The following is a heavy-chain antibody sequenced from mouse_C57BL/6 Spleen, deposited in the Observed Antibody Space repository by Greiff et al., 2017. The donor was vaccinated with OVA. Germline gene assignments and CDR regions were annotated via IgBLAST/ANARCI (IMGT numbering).Heavy chain of an antibody. V-gene: IGHV1-50*01. CDR3: ARRAIYYDYAYAMDY. CDR2: IDPSDSYT. D-gene: IGHD2-4*01. CDR1: GYTFTSYW. Sequence: QVQLQQPGAELVKPGASVKLSCKASGYTFTSYWMQWVKQRPGQGLEWIGEIDPSDSYTNYNQKFKGKATLTVDTSSSTAYMQLSSLTSEDSAVYYCARRAIYYDYAYAMDYWGQGTSVTVSS. J-gene: IGHJ4*01.